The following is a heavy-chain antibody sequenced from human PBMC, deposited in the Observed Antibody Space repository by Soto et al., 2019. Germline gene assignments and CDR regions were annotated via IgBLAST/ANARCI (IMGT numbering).Heavy chain of an antibody. CDR2: ISFDGSIT. Sequence: QVQLVESGGGVVQPGSSLRLSCAASGFSFSHYGMGWVRQAPGKGLEWVAVISFDGSITSYADAVKGRFTISRDNYKGTLSLHMDSLRPEDTAMYYCAKDDSEYSNYWTSFDYWGQGALVTVSS. J-gene: IGHJ4*02. V-gene: IGHV3-30*18. CDR1: GFSFSHYG. D-gene: IGHD4-4*01. CDR3: AKDDSEYSNYWTSFDY.